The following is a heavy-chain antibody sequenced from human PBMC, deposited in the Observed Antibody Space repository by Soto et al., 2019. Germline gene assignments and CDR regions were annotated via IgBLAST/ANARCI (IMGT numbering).Heavy chain of an antibody. CDR1: GFTLKSSA. Sequence: ASVKVSCKASGFTLKSSAVQWLRQARGQRLEWIGWIVASSGNTHYAQRFQERVTITRDMSTSTAYLELSSLRSEDTAVYYCAADPFYYDSSNYYSFDHWGQGTQVTVSS. V-gene: IGHV1-58*01. CDR3: AADPFYYDSSNYYSFDH. CDR2: IVASSGNT. J-gene: IGHJ4*02. D-gene: IGHD3-22*01.